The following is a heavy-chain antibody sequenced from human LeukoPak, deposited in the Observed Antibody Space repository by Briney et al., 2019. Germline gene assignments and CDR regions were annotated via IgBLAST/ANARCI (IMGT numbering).Heavy chain of an antibody. Sequence: SETLSLTCTVSGGSISSGGYYWSWIRQHPGKGLEWIGYIYYSGSTYYNPSLKSRVTISVDTSKNQFSLKLSSVTAADTAVYYCARDHIVVVPAAAIRYYYYMDVWGKGTTVTVSS. CDR3: ARDHIVVVPAAAIRYYYYMDV. D-gene: IGHD2-2*01. J-gene: IGHJ6*03. CDR1: GGSISSGGYY. V-gene: IGHV4-31*03. CDR2: IYYSGST.